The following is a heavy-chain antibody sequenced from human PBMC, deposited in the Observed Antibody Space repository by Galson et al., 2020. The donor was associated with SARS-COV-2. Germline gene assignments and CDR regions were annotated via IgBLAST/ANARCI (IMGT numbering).Heavy chain of an antibody. CDR1: GFTFSSYA. CDR3: AKGRSWTDAPFDY. CDR2: ISGTGGTE. Sequence: TGGSLRLSCAASGFTFSSYAMTWVRQAPGKGLEWVSTISGTGGTEYYADSVKGRFTISRDNSQDTLYLQMNSLRAEDTAVYYCAKGRSWTDAPFDYWGQGTLVTVSS. D-gene: IGHD6-13*01. J-gene: IGHJ4*02. V-gene: IGHV3-23*01.